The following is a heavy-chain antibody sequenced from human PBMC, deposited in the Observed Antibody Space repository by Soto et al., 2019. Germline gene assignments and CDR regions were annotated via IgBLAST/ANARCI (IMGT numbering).Heavy chain of an antibody. CDR3: ARDTGNSFDY. V-gene: IGHV1-18*01. CDR2: ISPHNGNT. J-gene: IGHJ4*02. CDR1: GYTFHTYF. Sequence: HVQLVQSGGELKKPGAAVKVSCNTSGYTFHTYFLTWVRQAPGQGLEWIGWISPHNGNTNYAEKFQGRVTMTADTITKTAYMELRNLRIDDTDVYYCARDTGNSFDYWGQGTPGTVSS.